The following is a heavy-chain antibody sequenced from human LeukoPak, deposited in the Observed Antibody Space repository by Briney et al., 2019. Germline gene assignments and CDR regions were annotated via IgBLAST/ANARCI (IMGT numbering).Heavy chain of an antibody. Sequence: SETLSLTCTVSGGSISSSSYYWGWIRQPPGKGLEWIGSIYYSGSTHYNPSLKSRVTISVDTSKNQFSLKLSSVTAADTAVYYCARQARDYGDNWFDPWGQGTLVTVSS. J-gene: IGHJ5*02. CDR1: GGSISSSSYY. CDR3: ARQARDYGDNWFDP. V-gene: IGHV4-39*01. D-gene: IGHD4-17*01. CDR2: IYYSGST.